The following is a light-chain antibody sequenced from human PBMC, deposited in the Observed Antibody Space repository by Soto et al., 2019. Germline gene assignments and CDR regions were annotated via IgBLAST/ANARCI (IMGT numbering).Light chain of an antibody. CDR3: QQYNSFTWT. CDR2: KAS. J-gene: IGKJ1*01. Sequence: DIPMTQSPSTLSASVGDRVTITCRASQSISSWLAWYQQKPGKAPKLLIYKASSLASGVPSRFSGSGSGTEFTLTIRSLQPDDFSTYYCQQYNSFTWTFGQGTKVEIK. CDR1: QSISSW. V-gene: IGKV1-5*03.